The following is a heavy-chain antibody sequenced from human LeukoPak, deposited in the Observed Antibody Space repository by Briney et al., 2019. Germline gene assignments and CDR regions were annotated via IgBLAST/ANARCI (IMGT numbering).Heavy chain of an antibody. CDR2: VDPEDGET. D-gene: IGHD1-26*01. Sequence: ASVKVSCKVSGYTFTDYYMHWVQQAPGKGLEWMGLVDPEDGETIYAEKFQGRVTITADTSTDTAYMELSSLRSEDTAVYYCATVASREVGATFDYWGQGTLVTASS. CDR3: ATVASREVGATFDY. CDR1: GYTFTDYY. V-gene: IGHV1-69-2*01. J-gene: IGHJ4*02.